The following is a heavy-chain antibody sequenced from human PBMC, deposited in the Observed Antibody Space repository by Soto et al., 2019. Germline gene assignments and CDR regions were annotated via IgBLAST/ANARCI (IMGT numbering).Heavy chain of an antibody. J-gene: IGHJ6*02. CDR3: ARQEVLRFLEWLPPNYYYYGMDV. D-gene: IGHD3-3*01. Sequence: VKVSCKASGGTFSSYAISWVRQAPGQGLEWMGGIIPIFGTANYAQKFQGRVTITADKSTSTAYMELSSLRSEDTAVYYCARQEVLRFLEWLPPNYYYYGMDVWGQGTTVTVSS. V-gene: IGHV1-69*06. CDR2: IIPIFGTA. CDR1: GGTFSSYA.